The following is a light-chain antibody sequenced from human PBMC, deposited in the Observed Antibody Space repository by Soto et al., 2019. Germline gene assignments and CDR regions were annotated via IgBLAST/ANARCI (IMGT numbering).Light chain of an antibody. CDR3: LQSQSTPRT. V-gene: IGKV1-39*01. J-gene: IGKJ1*01. CDR2: AAS. CDR1: QTINSY. Sequence: DIQMTQSPSSLSASVGDRVTITCRASQTINSYLTWYQQKPGKAPQVLIYAASNLQSGVPSRFSGSGSGTDFTLTISSLHPEDFATYYCLQSQSTPRTFGQGTKVDIK.